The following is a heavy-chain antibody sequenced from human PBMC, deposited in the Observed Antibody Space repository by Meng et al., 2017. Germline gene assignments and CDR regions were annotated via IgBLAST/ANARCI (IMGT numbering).Heavy chain of an antibody. V-gene: IGHV2-5*01. J-gene: IGHJ6*02. Sequence: SGPTLVKSTQTLTLTCTFSGFSLSTSGVGVGWIRQPPGKALEWLALIYWNDDKRYSPSLKSRLTITKDTSKNQVVLTMTNMDPVDTATYYCAHSRWQRITMVRGVRDYYYYGMDVWGQGTTVTVSS. CDR3: AHSRWQRITMVRGVRDYYYYGMDV. D-gene: IGHD3-10*01. CDR1: GFSLSTSGVG. CDR2: IYWNDDK.